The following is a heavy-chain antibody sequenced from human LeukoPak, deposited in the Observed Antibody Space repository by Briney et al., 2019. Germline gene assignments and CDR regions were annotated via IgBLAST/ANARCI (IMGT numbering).Heavy chain of an antibody. CDR2: INHSGST. V-gene: IGHV4-34*01. CDR1: GGSFSGYF. D-gene: IGHD3-9*01. Sequence: SETLSLTRAVSGGSFSGYFWTWIRQPPGKGLEWIGEINHSGSTNYNPSLKSRVTISLDTSKNQFSLKLSSVTAADTAVYYCARGPSVIYDILTGYYYFDYWGQGTLVTVCS. J-gene: IGHJ4*02. CDR3: ARGPSVIYDILTGYYYFDY.